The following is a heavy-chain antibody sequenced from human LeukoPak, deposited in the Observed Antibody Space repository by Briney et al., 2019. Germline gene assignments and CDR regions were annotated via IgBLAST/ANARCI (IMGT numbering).Heavy chain of an antibody. J-gene: IGHJ3*02. CDR1: GDSITGHY. CDR2: ISHIGST. CDR3: TRDRISINALDM. V-gene: IGHV4-59*11. D-gene: IGHD1-14*01. Sequence: SETLSLTCSVSGDSITGHYLTWIRQPPGNGLEWIGYISHIGSTNYNPSLKSRVTISVDTSKNQFSLKLTSVTAADTALYYCTRDRISINALDMWGQGTMVTVSS.